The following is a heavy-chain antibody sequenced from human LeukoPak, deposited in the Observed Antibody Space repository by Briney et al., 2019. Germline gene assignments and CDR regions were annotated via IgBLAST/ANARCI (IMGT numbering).Heavy chain of an antibody. CDR2: FDPEDGET. CDR1: GYTLTELS. Sequence: ASVKVSCKGSGYTLTELSMHWVRQAPGKGLEWLGGFDPEDGETFYAQKFQGRVTMTEDTSTDTAYMELSSLRSEDTAVYYRATATQYSSGWYEDYWGQGTLVTVSS. V-gene: IGHV1-24*01. D-gene: IGHD6-19*01. J-gene: IGHJ4*02. CDR3: ATATQYSSGWYEDY.